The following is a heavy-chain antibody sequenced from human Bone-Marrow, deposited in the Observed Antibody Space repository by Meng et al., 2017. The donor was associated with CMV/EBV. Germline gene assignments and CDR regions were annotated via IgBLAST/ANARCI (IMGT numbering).Heavy chain of an antibody. D-gene: IGHD1-26*01. CDR1: GFTFSSYA. Sequence: GESLKISCAASGFTFSSYAMSWVRQAPGKGLEWVSAISGSGGSTYYADSVKGRFTISRDNSKNTLYLQMNSLRAEDTAVYYCARAPLEEVVGATFMGIDVWGQGTTVTVSS. J-gene: IGHJ6*02. CDR3: ARAPLEEVVGATFMGIDV. CDR2: ISGSGGST. V-gene: IGHV3-23*01.